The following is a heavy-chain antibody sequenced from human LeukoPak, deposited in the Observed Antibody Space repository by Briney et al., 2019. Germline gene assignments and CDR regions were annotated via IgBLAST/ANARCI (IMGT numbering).Heavy chain of an antibody. J-gene: IGHJ6*03. D-gene: IGHD2-2*01. CDR1: GFTFSTYG. Sequence: GGSLRLSCAASGFTFSTYGMTWVRQAPGKGLEWVSAISDTGSNTYYADSVKGRFTISRDNSKNTVYLQMNSLRAEDTAVYYCARGGEGGYCSSTSCRSPWDMDVWGKGTTVTVSS. V-gene: IGHV3-23*01. CDR2: ISDTGSNT. CDR3: ARGGEGGYCSSTSCRSPWDMDV.